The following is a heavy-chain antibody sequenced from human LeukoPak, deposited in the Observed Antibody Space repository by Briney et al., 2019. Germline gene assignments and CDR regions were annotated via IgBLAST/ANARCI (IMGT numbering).Heavy chain of an antibody. CDR3: ARGILRDYYDSSGFYHRGGVGY. J-gene: IGHJ4*02. D-gene: IGHD3-22*01. Sequence: PSETLSLPCSVSGGSVSTGSYYWSWIRQPAGRGLEWIGHIHTSGTMNYNASLKSRVRISVETSKNQFSLRLSSVTAADTAMYFCARGILRDYYDSSGFYHRGGVGYWGQGTLVTVSS. CDR1: GGSVSTGSYY. CDR2: IHTSGTM. V-gene: IGHV4-61*09.